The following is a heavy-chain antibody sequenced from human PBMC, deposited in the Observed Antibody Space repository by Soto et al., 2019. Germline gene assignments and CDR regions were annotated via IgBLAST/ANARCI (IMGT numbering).Heavy chain of an antibody. D-gene: IGHD5-18*01. V-gene: IGHV3-30*03. CDR2: ISYDGSNK. J-gene: IGHJ4*02. CDR1: RFTFSSYG. Sequence: GGSLRLSCAASRFTFSSYGMHWVRQAPGKGLEWVAAISYDGSNKNYADSVKGRFTISRDNSKNTLYLQMNSLRAEDTAVYYCARDYSSYGPFDYWGQGTLVTVSS. CDR3: ARDYSSYGPFDY.